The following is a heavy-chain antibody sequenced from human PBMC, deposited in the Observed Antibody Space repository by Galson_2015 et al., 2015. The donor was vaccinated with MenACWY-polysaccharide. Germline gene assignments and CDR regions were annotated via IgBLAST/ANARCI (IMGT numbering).Heavy chain of an antibody. V-gene: IGHV3-7*01. J-gene: IGHJ4*02. CDR3: ARITAAGRGWDY. CDR1: GFTFTNYW. CDR2: IKQDGNEK. Sequence: SLRLSCAASGFTFTNYWMSWVRQTPGKGLEWVANIKQDGNEKYHVDPVKGRFTISRDNAKNSVYLQMNSLRAEDTAVYFCARITAAGRGWDYWGRGTLVTVSS. D-gene: IGHD6-13*01.